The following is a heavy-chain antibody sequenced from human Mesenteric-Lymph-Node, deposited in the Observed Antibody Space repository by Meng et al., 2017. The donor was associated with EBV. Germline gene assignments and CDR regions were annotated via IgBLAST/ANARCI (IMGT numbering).Heavy chain of an antibody. CDR2: IHQSGST. V-gene: IGHV4-4*02. CDR3: ARGLWFRDFLRWFDP. Sequence: PLQESGPGLGEPLGTPSLTCEVFGGHIRSRHWWIWLRQPPGKGLEWIGEIHQSGSTNFNPSLRSRVTMSIDKSNNQFSLKLRSVTAADTAVYYCARGLWFRDFLRWFDPWGQGTLVTVSS. CDR1: GGHIRSRHW. D-gene: IGHD3-10*01. J-gene: IGHJ5*02.